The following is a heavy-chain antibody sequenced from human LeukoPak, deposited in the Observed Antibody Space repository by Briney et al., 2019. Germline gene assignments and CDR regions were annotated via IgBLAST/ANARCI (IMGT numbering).Heavy chain of an antibody. CDR1: XFTFTXXX. Sequence: KVXCXXSXFTFTXXXVQWVRQARGQRLEWIGWIVVGSGNTNYAQKFQERVTITRDMSTSTAYMELSSLRSEDTAVYYCAAEPPPHSSGYADWGQGTLVTVSS. V-gene: IGHV1-58*01. CDR3: AAEPPPHSSGYAD. CDR2: IVVGSGNT. D-gene: IGHD3-22*01. J-gene: IGHJ4*02.